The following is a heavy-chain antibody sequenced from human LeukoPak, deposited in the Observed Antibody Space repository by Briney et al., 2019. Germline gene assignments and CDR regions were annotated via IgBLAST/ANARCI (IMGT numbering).Heavy chain of an antibody. CDR1: GYSISSGYY. V-gene: IGHV4-38-2*02. CDR3: VRHGSYCGGDCYFDY. Sequence: SETLSLTCSVSGYSISSGYYWGWIRQPPGKGLEWIGSIHNSGQTYHNPSLKSRITISVDTSKNQFSLKLGSVTAADTAVYYCVRHGSYCGGDCYFDYWGQGTLVTVSS. D-gene: IGHD2-21*02. J-gene: IGHJ4*02. CDR2: IHNSGQT.